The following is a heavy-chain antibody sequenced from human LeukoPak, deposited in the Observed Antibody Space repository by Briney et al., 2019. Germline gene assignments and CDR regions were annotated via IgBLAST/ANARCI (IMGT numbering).Heavy chain of an antibody. J-gene: IGHJ4*02. V-gene: IGHV3-74*01. D-gene: IGHD1-26*01. CDR1: GFTFSSYA. CDR3: ARAQMGAPTDY. CDR2: ISRDGSST. Sequence: GGSLRLSCAASGFTFSSYAVYWVRQAPGKGLVWVSRISRDGSSTIYADSVKGRFTISRDIAKNTLYLQMNSLRAEDTAVYYCARAQMGAPTDYWGQGTLVTVSS.